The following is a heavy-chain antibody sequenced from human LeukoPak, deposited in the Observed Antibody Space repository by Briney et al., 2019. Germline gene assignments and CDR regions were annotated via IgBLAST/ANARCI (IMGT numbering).Heavy chain of an antibody. CDR3: GKGRRKLEVERFGW. Sequence: GRSLRLSCAASGFIFDDYAMHWVRQAPGKGLEWVSGISWNSGTIGYADSVKGRFTISRDNAKNSLYLQMDSLRPEDTALYYCGKGRRKLEVERFGWWGPGTLVNVSS. CDR1: GFIFDDYA. CDR2: ISWNSGTI. D-gene: IGHD2-15*01. V-gene: IGHV3-9*01. J-gene: IGHJ4*02.